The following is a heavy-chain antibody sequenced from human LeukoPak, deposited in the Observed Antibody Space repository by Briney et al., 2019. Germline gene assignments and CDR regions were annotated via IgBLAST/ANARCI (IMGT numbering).Heavy chain of an antibody. CDR2: IYHSGST. CDR1: GGSISSGGYY. D-gene: IGHD2-2*01. CDR3: ATTFSIVVVPAATHNWFDP. V-gene: IGHV4-30-2*01. Sequence: SETLSLTCTVSGGSISSGGYYWSWIRQPPGKGLEWIGYIYHSGSTYYNPSLKSRVTISVDRSKNQFSLKLSSVTAADTAVYYCATTFSIVVVPAATHNWFDPWGQGTLVTVSS. J-gene: IGHJ5*02.